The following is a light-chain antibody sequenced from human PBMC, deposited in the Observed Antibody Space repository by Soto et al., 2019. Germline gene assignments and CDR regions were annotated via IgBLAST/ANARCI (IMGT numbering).Light chain of an antibody. J-gene: IGKJ1*01. CDR2: KAY. CDR3: QHYDSYSEA. Sequence: DIQVTQSPSSLSGDVGARVTITCRAGQTVSSWLAWYQQKPGKAPTLLIYKAYTLKSGVPSRFSGSGSGTEFTLTISSLQPDDFATYYCQHYDSYSEAFGQGTKVDIK. V-gene: IGKV1-5*03. CDR1: QTVSSW.